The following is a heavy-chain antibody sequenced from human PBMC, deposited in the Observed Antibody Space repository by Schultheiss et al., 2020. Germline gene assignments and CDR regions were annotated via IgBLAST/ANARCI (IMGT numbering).Heavy chain of an antibody. CDR2: ISSSSSYI. CDR1: GFTVSSNY. D-gene: IGHD3-10*01. J-gene: IGHJ5*02. CDR3: ARLLWFGANWFDP. Sequence: GGSLRLSCAASGFTVSSNYMSWVRQAPGKRLEWVASISSSSSYIYYADSVKGRFTISRDNAKNSLYLQMNSLRAEDTAVYYCARLLWFGANWFDPWGQGTLVTVSS. V-gene: IGHV3-21*01.